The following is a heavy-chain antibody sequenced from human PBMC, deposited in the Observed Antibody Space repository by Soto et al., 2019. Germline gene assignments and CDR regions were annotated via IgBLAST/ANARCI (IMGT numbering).Heavy chain of an antibody. J-gene: IGHJ4*02. CDR2: IYSGGST. CDR1: GFTVSTKY. V-gene: IGHV3-66*01. CDR3: ARDPWAADY. Sequence: EVQLVESGGGLVQPGGSLRLSCAASGFTVSTKYMSWVRQAPGKGLEWVSVIYSGGSTFYADSVRGRFTISGDNSKNTVNLQMNSLRAEDTAVYYCARDPWAADYWGQGTLVTVSS. D-gene: IGHD3-16*01.